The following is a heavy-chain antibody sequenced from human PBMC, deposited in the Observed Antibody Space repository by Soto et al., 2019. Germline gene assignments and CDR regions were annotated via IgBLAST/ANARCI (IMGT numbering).Heavy chain of an antibody. CDR1: GYTFTGYY. D-gene: IGHD6-6*01. CDR3: ARAWDSSSSFWFDP. J-gene: IGHJ5*02. V-gene: IGHV1-2*04. Sequence: GASVKVSCKASGYTFTGYYMHWVRQAPGQGLEWMGWINPNSGGTNYAQKFQGWVTMTRDTSISTAYMELSRLRSDDTAVYYCARAWDSSSSFWFDPWGQRTLVTVSS. CDR2: INPNSGGT.